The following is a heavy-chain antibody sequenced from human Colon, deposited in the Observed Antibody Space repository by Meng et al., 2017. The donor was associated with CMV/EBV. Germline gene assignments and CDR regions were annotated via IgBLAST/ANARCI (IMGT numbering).Heavy chain of an antibody. D-gene: IGHD3-3*01. Sequence: GESLKISCAASGFTVSSYSMNWVRQAPGKGLEWVSYISSSTSTIKYADSVKGRFSISRDNAKNSLYLQMNSLRADDTAVYFCARLLPDFWSGYYSPGGAMDVWGQGTTVTVSS. CDR1: GFTVSSYS. CDR3: ARLLPDFWSGYYSPGGAMDV. CDR2: ISSSTSTI. V-gene: IGHV3-48*04. J-gene: IGHJ6*02.